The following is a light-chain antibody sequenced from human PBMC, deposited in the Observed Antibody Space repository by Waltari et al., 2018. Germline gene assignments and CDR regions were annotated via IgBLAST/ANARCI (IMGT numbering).Light chain of an antibody. J-gene: IGKJ2*01. V-gene: IGKV3D-15*01. CDR1: QSVTSN. CDR2: DAS. CDR3: QQYNNLQT. Sequence: EIVMTQSPAALSVSPGERATLSCRASQSVTSNLAWYQRKRGHSPRLLIYDASIRATGIPARFSGRGSGTEFTLTISSLQSEDFAVYYCQQYNNLQTFGQGTKLELK.